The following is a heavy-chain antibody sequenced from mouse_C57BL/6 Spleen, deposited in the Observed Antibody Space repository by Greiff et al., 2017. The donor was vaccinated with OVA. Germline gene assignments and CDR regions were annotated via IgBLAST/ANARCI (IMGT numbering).Heavy chain of an antibody. J-gene: IGHJ2*01. CDR1: GYTFTDYY. D-gene: IGHD1-1*01. CDR3: ARERGTTVVDY. Sequence: VQLKQSGPELVKPGASVKISCKASGYTFTDYYMNWVKQSHGKSLEWIGDINPNNGGTSYNQKFKGKATLTVDKSSSTAYMELRSLTSEDSAVYYCARERGTTVVDYWGQGTTLTVSS. CDR2: INPNNGGT. V-gene: IGHV1-26*01.